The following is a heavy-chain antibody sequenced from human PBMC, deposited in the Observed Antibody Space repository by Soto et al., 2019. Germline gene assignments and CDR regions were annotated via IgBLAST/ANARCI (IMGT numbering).Heavy chain of an antibody. V-gene: IGHV4-59*01. CDR3: ARGRRYTPYYYYGMDV. D-gene: IGHD1-1*01. J-gene: IGHJ6*02. Sequence: SETLSLTCTVSGGSISSYDWSWIRQPPGKGLEWIGYIYYSGSTNYNPSLKSRVTISVDTSKNQFSLKLSSVTAADTAVYYCARGRRYTPYYYYGMDVWGQGTTVTVSS. CDR1: GGSISSYD. CDR2: IYYSGST.